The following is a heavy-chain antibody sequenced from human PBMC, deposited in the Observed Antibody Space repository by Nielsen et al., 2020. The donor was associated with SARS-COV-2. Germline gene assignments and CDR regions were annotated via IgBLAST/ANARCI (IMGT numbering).Heavy chain of an antibody. D-gene: IGHD3-3*01. CDR3: ARGYDFWMSY. Sequence: GGSLRLSCEVSGFTLSSYWMSWVRQAPGKGLEWVANIKQDGTEKYYVDSVKGRFTISRDNAKNSMYLQMNSLRAEDTAVYYCARGYDFWMSYWGQGTLVTVSS. V-gene: IGHV3-7*01. CDR2: IKQDGTEK. J-gene: IGHJ4*02. CDR1: GFTLSSYW.